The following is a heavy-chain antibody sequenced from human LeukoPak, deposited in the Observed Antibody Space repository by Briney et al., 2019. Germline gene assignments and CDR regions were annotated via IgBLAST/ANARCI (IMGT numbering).Heavy chain of an antibody. D-gene: IGHD2-8*01. CDR2: LYTSGST. CDR1: GGSISSYY. CDR3: ARNYCTNGVCYFNWFDP. J-gene: IGHJ5*02. Sequence: SETLSLTCTVSGGSISSYYWSLIRQPAGKGLEWIGRLYTSGSTSYNPSLKSRVTMSVDTSKNQFSLKLSSVTAADTAVYYCARNYCTNGVCYFNWFDPWGQGTLVTVSS. V-gene: IGHV4-4*07.